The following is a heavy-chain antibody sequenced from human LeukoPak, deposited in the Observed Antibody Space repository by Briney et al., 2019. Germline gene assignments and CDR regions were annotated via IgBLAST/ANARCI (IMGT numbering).Heavy chain of an antibody. J-gene: IGHJ4*02. CDR2: IGSSVSTR. V-gene: IGHV3-48*01. CDR1: GFTLSSYN. Sequence: GGSLRLSCAVPGFTLSSYNMNWVRRAPGKGLEWISYIGSSVSTRYYTDSVKSRFTISTDTCKHSLYMQMNSLRAEDTAVYYWAREGSDFWSGYSKGYFDYWGQGTLVTASS. CDR3: AREGSDFWSGYSKGYFDY. D-gene: IGHD3-3*01.